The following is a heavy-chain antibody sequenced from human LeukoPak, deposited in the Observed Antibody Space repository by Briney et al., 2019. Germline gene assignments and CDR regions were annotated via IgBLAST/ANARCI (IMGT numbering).Heavy chain of an antibody. J-gene: IGHJ4*02. CDR1: GFTFSSYE. Sequence: GGSLRLSCAASGFTFSSYEMNWVRQALGKGLEWVSYISSSGSTIYYADSVKGRFTISRDNAKNSLYLQMNSLRAEDTAVYYCARVEWIVGFDYWGQGTLVTVSS. V-gene: IGHV3-48*03. CDR3: ARVEWIVGFDY. D-gene: IGHD1-26*01. CDR2: ISSSGSTI.